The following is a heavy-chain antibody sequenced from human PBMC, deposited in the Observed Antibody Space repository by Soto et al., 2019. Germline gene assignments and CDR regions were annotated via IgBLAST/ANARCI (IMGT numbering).Heavy chain of an antibody. CDR3: ARNSPTLNGYYYYGMDV. D-gene: IGHD1-1*01. J-gene: IGHJ6*02. CDR1: GYTFTGYY. V-gene: IGHV1-2*02. Sequence: AAVKVSCKASGYTFTGYYMHWVRQAPGQGLEWMGWINPNSGGTNYAQKFQGRVTMTRDTSISTAYMELSRLRSDDTAVYYCARNSPTLNGYYYYGMDVWGQGTTVTVSS. CDR2: INPNSGGT.